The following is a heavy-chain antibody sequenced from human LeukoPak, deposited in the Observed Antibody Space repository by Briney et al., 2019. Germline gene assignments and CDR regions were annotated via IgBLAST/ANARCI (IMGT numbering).Heavy chain of an antibody. CDR2: IKQDGSEK. Sequence: GGSLRLSCAASGFTFSGFWMSWVRQAPGKGLEWVANIKQDGSEKNYVDSVKGRFTISRDNAKNSLYLQMNSLRAEDTAVYYCVKWDKGVGASYLDSWGQGTLVTVSS. D-gene: IGHD1-26*01. CDR3: VKWDKGVGASYLDS. V-gene: IGHV3-7*05. CDR1: GFTFSGFW. J-gene: IGHJ4*02.